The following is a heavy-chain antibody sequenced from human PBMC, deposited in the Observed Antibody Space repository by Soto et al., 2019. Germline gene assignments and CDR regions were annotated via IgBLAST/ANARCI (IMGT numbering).Heavy chain of an antibody. Sequence: GLDLEWLALIYWDDDKRYSPSLKSRLTITKDTSKNQVVLTMTNMDPVDTATYYCAHAAPPMKFDYWGQGTLVTVSS. CDR3: AHAAPPMKFDY. CDR2: IYWDDDK. V-gene: IGHV2-5*02. J-gene: IGHJ4*02. D-gene: IGHD2-15*01.